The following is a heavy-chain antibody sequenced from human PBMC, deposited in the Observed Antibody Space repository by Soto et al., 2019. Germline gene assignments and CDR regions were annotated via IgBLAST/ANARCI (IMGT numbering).Heavy chain of an antibody. D-gene: IGHD3-9*01. J-gene: IGHJ4*02. Sequence: QVQLVQSGAEVKKPGASVKVSCKASGYTFTSYGISWVRQAPGQGIEWMGWISAYNGNTNYAQKLQGRVTMTTDTSTSTAYMELRSLRSDDTTVYYCARVFGYYDILTGYYYLDYWGQGTLVTVSS. V-gene: IGHV1-18*01. CDR1: GYTFTSYG. CDR3: ARVFGYYDILTGYYYLDY. CDR2: ISAYNGNT.